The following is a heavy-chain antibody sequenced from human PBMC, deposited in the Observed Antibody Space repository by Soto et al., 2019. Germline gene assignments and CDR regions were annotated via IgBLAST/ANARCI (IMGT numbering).Heavy chain of an antibody. CDR3: ARTVAGYFDY. J-gene: IGHJ4*02. CDR2: ISTYNGNT. Sequence: ASVQVSCKASGYTFTSSGISWGRQAPGQGPEWMGWISTYNGNTNYAQNLQGRVTMTTDTSTSTAYMELRGLRSDDTAVYYCARTVAGYFDYWGQGTLVTVSS. V-gene: IGHV1-18*01. D-gene: IGHD6-19*01. CDR1: GYTFTSSG.